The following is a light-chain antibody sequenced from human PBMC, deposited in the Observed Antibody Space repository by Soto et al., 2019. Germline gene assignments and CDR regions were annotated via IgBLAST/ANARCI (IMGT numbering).Light chain of an antibody. V-gene: IGKV2-30*01. CDR1: QRLVNSDGSTY. CDR3: MQGTHWPRT. CDR2: KVS. J-gene: IGKJ1*01. Sequence: DTVMTQSTLRLPGTLGQSASISCRSSQRLVNSDGSTYLNWFQQRPGQSPRRLMYKVSNRDSGVPDRFSGSGSGTDFTLKISRVEAEDVGVYYCMQGTHWPRTFGQGTKVDIK.